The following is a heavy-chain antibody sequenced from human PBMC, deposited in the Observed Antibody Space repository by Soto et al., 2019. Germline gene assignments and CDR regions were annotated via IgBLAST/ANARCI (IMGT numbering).Heavy chain of an antibody. Sequence: PXETLSLTCTVAGGSISSGGYYWSWIRQHPGKGLEWIGYIYYSGSTYYNPSLKSRVTISVDTSKNQFSLKLSSVTAADTAVYYCARLKYGSGPFDYWGQGNLVTVSS. CDR1: GGSISSGGYY. D-gene: IGHD3-10*01. CDR3: ARLKYGSGPFDY. CDR2: IYYSGST. J-gene: IGHJ4*02. V-gene: IGHV4-31*03.